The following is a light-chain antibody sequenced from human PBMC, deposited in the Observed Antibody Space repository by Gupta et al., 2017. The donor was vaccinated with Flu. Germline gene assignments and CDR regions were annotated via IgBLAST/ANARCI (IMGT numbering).Light chain of an antibody. V-gene: IGLV2-11*01. J-gene: IGLJ1*01. Sequence: QSAPTQPRSVSGSPGQSVTISCTGSSNDVGGSNRVSWYQQRPGKAPKLILDDVTERPAGAPDRFSGSKSGNTASLTISGLQADEEADYYCSSHAGRVTWVFGTGTTVTVL. CDR2: DVT. CDR3: SSHAGRVTWV. CDR1: SNDVGGSNR.